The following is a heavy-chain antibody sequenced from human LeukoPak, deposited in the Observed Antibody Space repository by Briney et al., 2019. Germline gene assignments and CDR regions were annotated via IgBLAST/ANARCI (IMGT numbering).Heavy chain of an antibody. CDR3: ARAQALWFGKLSVPQSFDH. CDR1: GESFSDYY. CDR2: INHSGRT. Sequence: SETLSPTCAVSGESFSDYYWTWIRQSPLKGLEWIGEINHSGRTYYNPSLKSRVTISVDTSKNQFSLMLTSMTAADAAVYYCARAQALWFGKLSVPQSFDHWGQGTLVTVSS. J-gene: IGHJ4*02. D-gene: IGHD3-10*01. V-gene: IGHV4-34*01.